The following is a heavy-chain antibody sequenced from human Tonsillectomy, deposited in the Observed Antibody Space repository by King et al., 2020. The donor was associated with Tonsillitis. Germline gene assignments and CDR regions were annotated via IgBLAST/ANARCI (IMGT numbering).Heavy chain of an antibody. Sequence: VQLVESGGGVVQPGRSLRLSCAASGFTFSDYGMHWVRQAPGKGLEWVAVIPYDGSNKDYADSVKGRFTISRDNPKNTLYLQMNSLRAEDTAVYYCAKDLGSDWYFDLWGRGTLVTVSS. CDR2: IPYDGSNK. V-gene: IGHV3-33*05. CDR1: GFTFSDYG. J-gene: IGHJ2*01. CDR3: AKDLGSDWYFDL. D-gene: IGHD7-27*01.